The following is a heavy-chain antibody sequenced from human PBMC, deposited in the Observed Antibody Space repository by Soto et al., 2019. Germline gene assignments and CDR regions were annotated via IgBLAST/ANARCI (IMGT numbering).Heavy chain of an antibody. J-gene: IGHJ4*02. CDR3: ATYSVGEGGRGY. CDR1: GGSMSGQH. D-gene: IGHD5-12*01. V-gene: IGHV4-4*09. Sequence: QVQLQESGPGLVKPSETLSLTCTVSGGSMSGQHWSWIRQPPGKGLEWIGHHSDSTNYNPSLKSRVSISTATSKNQFSLKLSSVPAADTAVFYCATYSVGEGGRGYWGQGTLVTVSS. CDR2: HHSDST.